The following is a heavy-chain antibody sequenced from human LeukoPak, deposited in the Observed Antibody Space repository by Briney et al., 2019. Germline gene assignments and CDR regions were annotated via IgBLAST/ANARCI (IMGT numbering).Heavy chain of an antibody. D-gene: IGHD1-26*01. CDR1: GFTVSSNY. J-gene: IGHJ4*02. V-gene: IGHV3-53*01. CDR2: IYSGGST. Sequence: GGSLRLSCAASGFTVSSNYMSWVRQAPGKGLEWVSVIYSGGSTYYPDSVTGRFTISRDNSKNTLYLQMNSLRAEDTAVYYCAREIMLDSESYYFGYWGQGTLVTVSS. CDR3: AREIMLDSESYYFGY.